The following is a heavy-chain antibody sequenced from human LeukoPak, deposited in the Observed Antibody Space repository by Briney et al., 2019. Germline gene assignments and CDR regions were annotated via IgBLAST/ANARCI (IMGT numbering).Heavy chain of an antibody. CDR1: GCTFTGYY. J-gene: IGHJ4*02. CDR3: AWGSGYFGRFDY. Sequence: SSVKVSCKASGCTFTGYYMHWVRQAPGQGLEWMGWINPNSGGTNYAQKFQGRVTMTRDTSISTAYMELSRLRSDDTVVYYCAWGSGYFGRFDYWGQGTLVTVSS. V-gene: IGHV1-2*02. CDR2: INPNSGGT. D-gene: IGHD3-22*01.